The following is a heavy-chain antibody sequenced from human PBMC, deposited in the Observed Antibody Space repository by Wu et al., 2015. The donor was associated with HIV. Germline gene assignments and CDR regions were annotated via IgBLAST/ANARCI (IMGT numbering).Heavy chain of an antibody. Sequence: QVLLVQSAAEVKKPGASVKVSCKASGYTFTSYGVSWVRQAPGQGLEWMGWISVHNGDTNYAQRFQGRVTMTTDTSTTTAFMELKSLRSDDTAIYYCARGLGYGDYGDYWGQGTLVTVSS. V-gene: IGHV1-18*01. D-gene: IGHD4-17*01. J-gene: IGHJ4*02. CDR2: ISVHNGDT. CDR3: ARGLGYGDYGDY. CDR1: GYTFTSYG.